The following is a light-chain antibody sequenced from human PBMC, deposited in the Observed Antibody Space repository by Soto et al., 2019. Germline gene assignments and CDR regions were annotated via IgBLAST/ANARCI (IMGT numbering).Light chain of an antibody. CDR1: QSISSC. J-gene: IGKJ1*01. CDR3: QQYDSYSWT. V-gene: IGKV1-5*01. CDR2: DAS. Sequence: DIQMTQSPSSLSASVGDRVIITCRASQSISSCLAWYQQKPGKAPKLLIYDASSLESGVPSRFSGSGSGTEFIFTISSLQPEDFATYYCQQYDSYSWTFGQGTKVDI.